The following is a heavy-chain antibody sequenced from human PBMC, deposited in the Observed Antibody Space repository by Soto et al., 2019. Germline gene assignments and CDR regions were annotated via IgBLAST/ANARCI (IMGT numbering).Heavy chain of an antibody. CDR3: ARPMNYNDYLDY. CDR1: GYTFTSYA. CDR2: INAGNGNT. Sequence: ASVKVSCKASGYTFTSYAMHWVRQAPGQRLEWMGWINAGNGNTKYSQKFQGRVTITRDTSASTAYMELSSLRSEDTAVYYCARPMNYNDYLDYWGQGTLVTVPT. D-gene: IGHD3-10*01. J-gene: IGHJ4*02. V-gene: IGHV1-3*01.